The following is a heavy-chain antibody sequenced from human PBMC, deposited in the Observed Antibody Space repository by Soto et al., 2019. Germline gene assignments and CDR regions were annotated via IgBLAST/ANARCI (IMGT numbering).Heavy chain of an antibody. D-gene: IGHD3-22*01. CDR2: ISYDGSNK. J-gene: IGHJ4*02. CDR1: GFTFSSYA. V-gene: IGHV3-30-3*01. CDR3: ARDYYDSSGYYYSPFDY. Sequence: GGSLRLSCAASGFTFSSYAMHWVRQAPGKGLEWVAVISYDGSNKYYADSVKGRFTISRDNSKNTLYLQMNSLRAEDTAVYYCARDYYDSSGYYYSPFDYWGQGTLVTVSS.